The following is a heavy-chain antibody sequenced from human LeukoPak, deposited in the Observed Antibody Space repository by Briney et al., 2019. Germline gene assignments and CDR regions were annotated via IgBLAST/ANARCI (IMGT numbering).Heavy chain of an antibody. V-gene: IGHV3-30*02. CDR1: GFTFSSYG. CDR3: ARAAAGSTLDY. CDR2: IRSDGSNQ. Sequence: GGSLRLSCAASGFTFSSYGMHWVRQAPGKGLEWVALIRSDGSNQYYPDSVKGRFTISRDNSKNTMYLQMNRLRAEDTAVYYCARAAAGSTLDYWGQGTLVTVSS. J-gene: IGHJ4*02. D-gene: IGHD6-13*01.